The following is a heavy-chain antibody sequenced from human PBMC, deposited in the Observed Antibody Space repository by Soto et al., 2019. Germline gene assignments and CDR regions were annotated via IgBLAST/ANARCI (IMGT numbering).Heavy chain of an antibody. V-gene: IGHV3-23*01. CDR3: AKTYGAGNHYNAY. J-gene: IGHJ4*02. D-gene: IGHD3-10*01. CDR2: VTGSDGET. Sequence: LRLSCAASGIVFSNHGMCWVRQAPGKGLEWVSTVTGSDGETRYADSVKGRFTISRDNSRNTLYLQMDSLRAEDTAVYYCAKTYGAGNHYNAYWGQGTLVTVSS. CDR1: GIVFSNHG.